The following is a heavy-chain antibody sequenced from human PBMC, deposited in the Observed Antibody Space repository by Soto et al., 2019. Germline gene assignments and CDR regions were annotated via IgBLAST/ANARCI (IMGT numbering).Heavy chain of an antibody. CDR3: ARGPPFH. CDR2: IYHSGNT. J-gene: IGHJ4*01. Sequence: SETLSLTCAVSGGSISSGGYSWSWIRQPPGKGLEWIGYIYHSGNTYYNPSLKSRVTISVDRSKNQFSLKLSSVTAADTAVYYCARGPPFHLGHGTLVTVSS. V-gene: IGHV4-30-2*01. CDR1: GGSISSGGYS.